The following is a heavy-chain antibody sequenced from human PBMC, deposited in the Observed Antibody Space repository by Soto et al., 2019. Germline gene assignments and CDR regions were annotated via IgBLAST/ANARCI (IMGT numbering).Heavy chain of an antibody. CDR2: IYYSGNT. J-gene: IGHJ5*02. Sequence: SETLSLTCTVSGGSISSSSYYWGWIRQPPGKGLEWIGSIYYSGNTYYNPSLKSRDTISVDTPKNQFSLKLSSVTAADTAVYYCARQSARTVTYNWFDPWGQGTLVTVSS. CDR1: GGSISSSSYY. V-gene: IGHV4-39*01. CDR3: ARQSARTVTYNWFDP. D-gene: IGHD4-4*01.